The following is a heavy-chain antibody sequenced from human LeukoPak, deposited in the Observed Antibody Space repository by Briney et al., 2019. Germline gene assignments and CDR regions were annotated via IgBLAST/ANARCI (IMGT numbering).Heavy chain of an antibody. CDR3: ARAYGDYVSIELDY. D-gene: IGHD4-17*01. J-gene: IGHJ4*02. V-gene: IGHV4-30-2*01. CDR2: IYRSGST. CDR1: GGSISSGGYS. Sequence: PSETLSLTCAVSGGSISSGGYSWSWIRQPPGKGLEWIGYIYRSGSTYYNPSLKSRVTISVDRSKNQFSLKLSSVTAADTAVYYCARAYGDYVSIELDYWGQGTLVTVSS.